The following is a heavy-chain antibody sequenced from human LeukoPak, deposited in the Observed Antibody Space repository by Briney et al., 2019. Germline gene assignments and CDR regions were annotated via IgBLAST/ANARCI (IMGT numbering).Heavy chain of an antibody. J-gene: IGHJ3*01. CDR3: AKDLALAGTGGGFDV. Sequence: GGSVRLSCSASGFTFTTYAINWVRQAPGKGLEWVSGISGGGDKAFYADSVNGRFTISRDNSKNTVSLQMSSLRAEDTALYSCAKDLALAGTGGGFDVWGQGTRVAVSS. CDR2: ISGGGDKA. D-gene: IGHD6-19*01. CDR1: GFTFTTYA. V-gene: IGHV3-23*01.